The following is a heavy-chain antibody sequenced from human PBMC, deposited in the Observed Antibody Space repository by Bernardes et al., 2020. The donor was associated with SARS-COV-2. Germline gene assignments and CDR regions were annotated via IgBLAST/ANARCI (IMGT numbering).Heavy chain of an antibody. CDR1: GYSISSGFY. V-gene: IGHV4-38-2*01. Sequence: SETLSLTCAVSGYSISSGFYWGWIRQPPGKGLEWIGSIYHSGSTYYNPSLKSRVTISVDTSKNQFSLKLSSVTAADTAVYYCARRIAMVQGAHLPTYYFDYWGQGTLVTVSS. CDR2: IYHSGST. D-gene: IGHD3-10*01. CDR3: ARRIAMVQGAHLPTYYFDY. J-gene: IGHJ4*02.